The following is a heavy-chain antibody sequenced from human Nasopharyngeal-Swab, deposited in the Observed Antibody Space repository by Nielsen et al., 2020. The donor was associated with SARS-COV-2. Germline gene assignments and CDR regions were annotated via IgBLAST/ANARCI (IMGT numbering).Heavy chain of an antibody. Sequence: GGSLRLSSAASGFTFDDYAMHWVRQAPGKGLEWVSGICWNSCSIGYADSVKGRFTISRDNAKNSLYLQMNSLRAEDTALYYCANLLSGWYEGNAFDIWGQGTMVTVSS. CDR3: ANLLSGWYEGNAFDI. J-gene: IGHJ3*02. CDR1: GFTFDDYA. CDR2: ICWNSCSI. D-gene: IGHD6-19*01. V-gene: IGHV3-9*01.